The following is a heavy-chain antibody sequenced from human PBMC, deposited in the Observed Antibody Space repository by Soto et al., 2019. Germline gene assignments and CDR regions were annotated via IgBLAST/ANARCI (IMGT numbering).Heavy chain of an antibody. Sequence: LTCSVSGGSISGSYWSWIRQSPGQGLEWLGYVYYTGSTNYSPSLRSRVSISVDTSKNEFSLRLSSVTAADTAVYFCARGVAVAGAHIDYWGQGTQVTVSS. D-gene: IGHD6-19*01. V-gene: IGHV4-59*01. CDR1: GGSISGSY. J-gene: IGHJ4*02. CDR2: VYYTGST. CDR3: ARGVAVAGAHIDY.